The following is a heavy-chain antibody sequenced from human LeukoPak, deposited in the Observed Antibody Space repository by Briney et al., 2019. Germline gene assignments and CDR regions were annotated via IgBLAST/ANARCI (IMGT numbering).Heavy chain of an antibody. D-gene: IGHD6-13*01. J-gene: IGHJ6*02. CDR3: AREYSSSWYDRYYYYYGMDV. CDR1: GYTFTGYY. Sequence: GASVKVSCKASGYTFTGYYMHWVRQAPGQGLEWMGWINPNSGGTNYAQKFQGWVTMTRDTSISTAYMELSRLRSDDTAVYYCAREYSSSWYDRYYYYYGMDVWGQGTTVTVSS. V-gene: IGHV1-2*04. CDR2: INPNSGGT.